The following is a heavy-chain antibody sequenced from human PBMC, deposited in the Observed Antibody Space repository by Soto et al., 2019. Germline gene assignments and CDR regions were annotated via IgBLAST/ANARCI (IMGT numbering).Heavy chain of an antibody. J-gene: IGHJ4*02. CDR1: DFAFSTYI. CDR3: ARAEGGAFDH. Sequence: EVQLLESGGGLVQPGGSLRLSCTASDFAFSTYIMSWVRQAPGKGLEWVSSVSAGGGAAWHTDSVRGRFTVTKDKSKNTLFLQLSSLRAEDTAVYYCARAEGGAFDHWGQGTQVTVST. CDR2: VSAGGGAA. D-gene: IGHD3-16*01. V-gene: IGHV3-23*01.